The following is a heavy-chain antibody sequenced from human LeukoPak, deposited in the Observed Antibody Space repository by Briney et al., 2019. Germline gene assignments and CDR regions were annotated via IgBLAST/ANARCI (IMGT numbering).Heavy chain of an antibody. CDR1: GGTFSSYA. CDR3: AREAHIRSWYDGFYY. CDR2: IIPILGIA. Sequence: GASVKVSCKASGGTFSSYAISWVRQAPGQGLEWMGRIIPILGIANYAQKFQGRVTITADKSTSTAYMELSSLRSEDTAVYYCAREAHIRSWYDGFYYWGQGTLVTVSS. J-gene: IGHJ4*02. V-gene: IGHV1-69*04. D-gene: IGHD6-13*01.